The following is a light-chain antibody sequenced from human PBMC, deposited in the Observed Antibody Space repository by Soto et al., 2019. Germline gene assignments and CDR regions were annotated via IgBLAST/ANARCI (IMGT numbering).Light chain of an antibody. CDR3: KAYAGSNTYV. Sequence: QSALTQPPSASGSPGQSVTISCPGTKPDIGVYDFVSWYQHHPGKAPRLIIYEVVQRPSGVPDRCSGSKSGNTASMTVSGLQAADESDYLCKAYAGSNTYVFGSGTKVTVL. CDR2: EVV. J-gene: IGLJ1*01. CDR1: KPDIGVYDF. V-gene: IGLV2-8*01.